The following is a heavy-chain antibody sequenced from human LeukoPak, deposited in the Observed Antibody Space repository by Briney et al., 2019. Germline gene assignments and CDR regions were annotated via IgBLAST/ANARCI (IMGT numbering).Heavy chain of an antibody. CDR1: GFTFSLYW. Sequence: QAGGSLRLSCAASGFTFSLYWLHWVRQAPGKGLVWDPLISSGGDSTIYADSGRGRFTIARDNAKKTQYLQMSSLRAEDTAVYYCARANYGGAFDIWGQGTMVTVSS. CDR2: ISSGGDST. CDR3: ARANYGGAFDI. V-gene: IGHV3-74*01. J-gene: IGHJ3*02. D-gene: IGHD3-16*01.